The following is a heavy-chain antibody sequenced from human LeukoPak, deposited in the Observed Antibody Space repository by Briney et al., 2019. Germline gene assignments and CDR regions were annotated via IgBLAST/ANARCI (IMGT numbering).Heavy chain of an antibody. J-gene: IGHJ4*02. CDR1: GLTVSSNY. Sequence: GGSLRLSCAASGLTVSSNYMSWVRQAPGKGLEWVSVIYRDGRTYYADSVKGRFTISRDTPKNTLYLQMNSLRVEDAAVYYCARDRYYASENYLLFDCWGQGTLVTVSS. V-gene: IGHV3-66*01. D-gene: IGHD3-10*01. CDR2: IYRDGRT. CDR3: ARDRYYASENYLLFDC.